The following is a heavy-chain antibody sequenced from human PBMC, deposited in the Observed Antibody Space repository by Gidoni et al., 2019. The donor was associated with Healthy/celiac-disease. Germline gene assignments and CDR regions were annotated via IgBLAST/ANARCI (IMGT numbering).Heavy chain of an antibody. J-gene: IGHJ3*02. V-gene: IGHV5-10-1*03. CDR2: IDPSDSYT. D-gene: IGHD3-22*01. Sequence: EVQLVQSGAEVKKPGESMRISCQGSGYSFTSYWTRWVRQMPGKGLEWMGRIDPSDSYTNYSPSFQGHVTISADKSISTAYLQWSSLKASDTAMYYCARQTYYYDSSGYSGAFDIWGQGTMVTVSS. CDR3: ARQTYYYDSSGYSGAFDI. CDR1: GYSFTSYW.